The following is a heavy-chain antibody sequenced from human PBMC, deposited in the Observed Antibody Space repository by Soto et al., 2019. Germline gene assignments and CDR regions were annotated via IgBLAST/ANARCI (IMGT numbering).Heavy chain of an antibody. Sequence: SVKVSCKASGFTFTSSAVQWVRQARGQRLEWIGWIVVGSGNTNYAQKFQERVTITRDMSTSTAYMELRSLRSDDTAVYYCARDPVDDFWSGPSDYWGQGTLVTVSS. V-gene: IGHV1-58*01. CDR2: IVVGSGNT. D-gene: IGHD3-3*01. J-gene: IGHJ4*02. CDR3: ARDPVDDFWSGPSDY. CDR1: GFTFTSSA.